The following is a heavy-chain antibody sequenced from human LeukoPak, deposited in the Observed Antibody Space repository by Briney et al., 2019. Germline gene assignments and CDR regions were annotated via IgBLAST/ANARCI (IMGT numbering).Heavy chain of an antibody. V-gene: IGHV3-53*01. D-gene: IGHD6-19*01. CDR3: AREGGPYSSTLRGQ. CDR2: MYSSGST. CDR1: GLTVSGNY. J-gene: IGHJ4*02. Sequence: PGGSLRLSCAVSGLTVSGNYVSWVRQAPGEGLECVSVMYSSGSTDYPDSVKGRFTISRDNSKNTLYLQMNRVRAEDTGVYYCAREGGPYSSTLRGQWGQGPLVPVSS.